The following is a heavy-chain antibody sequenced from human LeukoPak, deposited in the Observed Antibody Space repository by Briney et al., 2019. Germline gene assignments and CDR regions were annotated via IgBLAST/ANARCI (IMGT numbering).Heavy chain of an antibody. CDR3: ARLPRGSSPDYFYYYMDV. CDR2: IYYSGST. D-gene: IGHD6-6*01. J-gene: IGHJ6*03. Sequence: SETLSLTCTVSGGSISSCYWSWIRQPPGKGLEWIGYIYYSGSTNYNPSPKSRVTISVDTSKNQFSLKLSSVTAADTAVYYCARLPRGSSPDYFYYYMDVWGKGIMVTVSS. V-gene: IGHV4-59*12. CDR1: GGSISSCY.